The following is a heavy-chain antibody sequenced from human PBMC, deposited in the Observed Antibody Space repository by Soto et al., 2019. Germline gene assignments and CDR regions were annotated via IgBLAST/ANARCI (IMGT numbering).Heavy chain of an antibody. Sequence: ASVKVSCKASGYTFTSYAMHWVRQAPGQRLEWMGWINAGNGNTKYSQKFQGRVTITRDTSASTAYMELSSLRSEDTAVYYCAREIAVAGTEFYGMDVWGQGTTVTVSS. V-gene: IGHV1-3*01. J-gene: IGHJ6*02. CDR1: GYTFTSYA. CDR2: INAGNGNT. D-gene: IGHD6-19*01. CDR3: AREIAVAGTEFYGMDV.